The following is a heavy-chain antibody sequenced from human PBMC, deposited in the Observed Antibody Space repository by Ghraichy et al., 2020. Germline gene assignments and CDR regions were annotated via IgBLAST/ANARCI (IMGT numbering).Heavy chain of an antibody. D-gene: IGHD2-2*01. CDR3: ARGGDIVVVRTAIPPLHSYFYFMDG. J-gene: IGHJ6*02. V-gene: IGHV1-46*01. CDR1: GYTFTSYY. Sequence: ASVKVSCKASGYTFTSYYMHWVRQAPGQGLEWMGIINPSGGSTTYAQKFQGRVTMTRDTSTSTVYMVLSSLSSEDPAVYYRARGGDIVVVRTAIPPLHSYFYFMDGWGQGTPVTVSS. CDR2: INPSGGST.